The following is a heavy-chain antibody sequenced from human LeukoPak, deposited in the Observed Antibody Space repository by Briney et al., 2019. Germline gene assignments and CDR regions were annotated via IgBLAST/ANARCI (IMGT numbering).Heavy chain of an antibody. J-gene: IGHJ6*04. CDR1: GYSFTSYW. D-gene: IGHD3-9*01. CDR3: ARFRDYDILTGYDYYGMDV. Sequence: GESLRISCKGSGYSFTSYWISWVRQMPGKGLEWMGRIDPSDSYTNYSPSFQGHVTISADKSISTAYLQWSSLKASDTAMYYCARFRDYDILTGYDYYGMDVWGKGTTVTVSS. CDR2: IDPSDSYT. V-gene: IGHV5-10-1*01.